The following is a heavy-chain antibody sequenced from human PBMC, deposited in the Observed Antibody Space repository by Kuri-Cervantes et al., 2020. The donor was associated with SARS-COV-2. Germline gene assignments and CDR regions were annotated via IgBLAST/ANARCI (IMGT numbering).Heavy chain of an antibody. CDR2: ISSSSSYI. V-gene: IGHV3-21*01. D-gene: IGHD2-21*02. CDR1: GFTFSSYW. J-gene: IGHJ5*02. CDR3: ARDRVTTIFSYWFDP. Sequence: GGSLRLSCAASGFTFSSYWMHWVRQAPGKGLEWVSSISSSSSYIYYADSVKGRFTISRDNAKNSLYLQMNSLRAEDTAVYYCARDRVTTIFSYWFDPWGQGTLVTVSS.